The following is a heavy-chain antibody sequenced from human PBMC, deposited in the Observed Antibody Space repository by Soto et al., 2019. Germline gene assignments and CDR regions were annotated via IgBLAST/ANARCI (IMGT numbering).Heavy chain of an antibody. CDR2: FDPEDGET. Sequence: ASVKVSCKVSGYTLTELSMHWVRQAPGKGFEWMGGFDPEDGETIYAQKFQGRVTMTEDTSTDTAYMELSSLRSEDTAVYYCATKGEGTYYYDSSGAFDIWGQGTMVTVSS. CDR3: ATKGEGTYYYDSSGAFDI. CDR1: GYTLTELS. V-gene: IGHV1-24*01. J-gene: IGHJ3*02. D-gene: IGHD3-22*01.